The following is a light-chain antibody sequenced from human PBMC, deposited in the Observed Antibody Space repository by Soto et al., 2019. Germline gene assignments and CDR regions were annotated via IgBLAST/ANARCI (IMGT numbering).Light chain of an antibody. CDR3: CSYAGSSIHVV. CDR2: EGS. J-gene: IGLJ2*01. Sequence: QSALTQPASVSGSPGQSITISCTGTSSDVGNSNLVSWYQQHPGKAPKLMIYEGSKRPSGVSNRFSGSKSGNTASLTISGLQAEDEADYYCCSYAGSSIHVVFGGGTHSPS. V-gene: IGLV2-23*01. CDR1: SSDVGNSNL.